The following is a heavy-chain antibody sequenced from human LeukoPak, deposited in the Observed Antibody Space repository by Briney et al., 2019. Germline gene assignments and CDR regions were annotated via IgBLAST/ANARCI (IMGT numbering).Heavy chain of an antibody. CDR3: ARERYYYNRYGMDV. Sequence: PGGSLRLSCAASGFTVSSNYMSWVRQAPGKGLEWVSVIYSGGSTYYEDSVKGRFTISRDNSKNTLYLQMNSLRAEDTAVYYCARERYYYNRYGMDVWGQGTTVTVSS. J-gene: IGHJ6*02. D-gene: IGHD3-10*01. CDR2: IYSGGST. V-gene: IGHV3-66*01. CDR1: GFTVSSNY.